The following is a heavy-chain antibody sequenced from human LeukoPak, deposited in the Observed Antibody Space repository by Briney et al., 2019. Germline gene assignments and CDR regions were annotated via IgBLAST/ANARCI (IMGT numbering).Heavy chain of an antibody. CDR2: IQYDGSNK. CDR1: GFTFSSYG. Sequence: GGSLRLSCAASGFTFSSYGMHWVRQAPGKGLEWVAYIQYDGSNKYYGDSVKGRFTISRDNSKNTLYLQMNSLRAEDTAVYYCASDLGYCSGGVCYTFDYWGQGTLVTVSS. V-gene: IGHV3-30*02. CDR3: ASDLGYCSGGVCYTFDY. D-gene: IGHD2-8*02. J-gene: IGHJ4*02.